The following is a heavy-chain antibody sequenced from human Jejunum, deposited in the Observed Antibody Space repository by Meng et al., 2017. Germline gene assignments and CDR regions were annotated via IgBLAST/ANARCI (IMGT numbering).Heavy chain of an antibody. CDR2: VYHSGST. J-gene: IGHJ2*01. CDR1: GGSIESNNW. D-gene: IGHD3-10*02. V-gene: IGHV4-4*02. CDR3: ARADYVRYFDL. Sequence: QGKLQESGPGLVKPSATLSLTCAVSGGSIESNNWWTWIRQPPGQGLEWIGEVYHSGSTHYNPSLQSRVTISIDNSKNRFSLSLNSVTAADTAIYYCARADYVRYFDLWGRGTLVTVSS.